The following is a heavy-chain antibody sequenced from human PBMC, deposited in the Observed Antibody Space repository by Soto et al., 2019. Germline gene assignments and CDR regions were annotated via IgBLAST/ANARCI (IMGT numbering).Heavy chain of an antibody. CDR2: IYWNDDK. V-gene: IGHV2-5*01. J-gene: IGHJ2*01. Sequence: QITLKESGPTLVKPTQTLTLTCTFSGFSLSTSGVAVGWIRQPPGKALEWLALIYWNDDKRYSPSLKTRLTITKDTSKNQVVLTMTNMDSVDTATYYCARRRRVVITDTTRWYFDFWGRGTLVTVSS. CDR1: GFSLSTSGVA. D-gene: IGHD2-21*01. CDR3: ARRRRVVITDTTRWYFDF.